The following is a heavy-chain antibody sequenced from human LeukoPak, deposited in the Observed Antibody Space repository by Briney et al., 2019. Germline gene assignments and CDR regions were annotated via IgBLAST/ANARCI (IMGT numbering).Heavy chain of an antibody. J-gene: IGHJ4*02. D-gene: IGHD5-24*01. CDR2: INDSGSI. CDR1: GGSFSGYY. V-gene: IGHV4-34*01. Sequence: NPSETLSLTCAAYGGSFSGYYWTWIRQPPGKGLEWIGEINDSGSINYNPTLKSRVTISVDTSKNQFSLKLTSVTAADTAVYYCARGRRWWGQGTLVTVSS. CDR3: ARGRRW.